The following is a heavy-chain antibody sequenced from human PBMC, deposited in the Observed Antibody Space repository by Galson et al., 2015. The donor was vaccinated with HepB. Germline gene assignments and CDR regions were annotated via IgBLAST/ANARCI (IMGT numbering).Heavy chain of an antibody. CDR3: ARDHRDGYNYFRD. J-gene: IGHJ4*02. CDR1: GFTFSSYG. Sequence: SLRLSCAASGFTFSSYGMHWVRQAPGKGLEWVAVIWYDGSNKYYADSVKGRFTISRDNSKNTLYLQMNSLRAEDTAVYYCARDHRDGYNYFRDWGQGTLVTVSS. CDR2: IWYDGSNK. V-gene: IGHV3-33*08. D-gene: IGHD5-24*01.